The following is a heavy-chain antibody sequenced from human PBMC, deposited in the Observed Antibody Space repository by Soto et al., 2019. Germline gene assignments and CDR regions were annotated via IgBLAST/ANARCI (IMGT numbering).Heavy chain of an antibody. J-gene: IGHJ6*02. CDR3: ARDRGYCNGGTCFYYYGMDV. D-gene: IGHD2-15*01. CDR2: ISSASTTI. CDR1: GFTFSTYR. Sequence: EVQLVESGGGLVQPGGSLRLSCAASGFTFSTYRMNWVRQAPGKGLEWVSYISSASTTIYYADSVKGRFIISRDNAKNSLYLRMNSLRDEDTAVYYCARDRGYCNGGTCFYYYGMDVWGQGTTVTVSS. V-gene: IGHV3-48*02.